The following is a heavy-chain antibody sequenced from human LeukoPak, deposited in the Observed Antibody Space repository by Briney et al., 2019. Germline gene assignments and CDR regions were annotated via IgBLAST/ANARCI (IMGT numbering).Heavy chain of an antibody. CDR3: ARRFYPTYGMDV. CDR1: GYTFTGYY. Sequence: ASVKVSCKASGYTFTGYYMHWVRQAPGQGLEWMGWINPNSGGTNYAQKFQGRVTMTRNTSISTAYMELSSLRSEDTAVYYCARRFYPTYGMDVWGQGTTVTVSS. V-gene: IGHV1-2*02. CDR2: INPNSGGT. D-gene: IGHD2/OR15-2a*01. J-gene: IGHJ6*02.